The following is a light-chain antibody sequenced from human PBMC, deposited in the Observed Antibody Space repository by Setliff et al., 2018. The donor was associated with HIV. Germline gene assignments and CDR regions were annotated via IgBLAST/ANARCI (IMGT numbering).Light chain of an antibody. CDR1: SSDVGAYDY. J-gene: IGLJ1*01. Sequence: QSVLTQPASVSGSPGQSLTISCTGTSSDVGAYDYVSWYQQHPGKAPTLMLSDVRNRPSGVSNRFSGSKSGNTASLPISGPQAEDEADYYCSSYTSSGTPYVFGTGTKVTVL. CDR3: SSYTSSGTPYV. V-gene: IGLV2-14*03. CDR2: DVR.